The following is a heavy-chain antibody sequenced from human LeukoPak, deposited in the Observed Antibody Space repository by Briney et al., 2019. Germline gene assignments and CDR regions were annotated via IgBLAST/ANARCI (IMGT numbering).Heavy chain of an antibody. V-gene: IGHV1-18*01. CDR2: ISAYNGNT. Sequence: GASVKVSCKASGGTFSSYGISWVRQAPGQGLEWMGWISAYNGNTNYAQKLQGRVTMTTDTSTSTAYMELRSLRSDDTAVYYCARALFRDGPAHFDYWGQGTLVTVSS. D-gene: IGHD5-24*01. CDR1: GGTFSSYG. CDR3: ARALFRDGPAHFDY. J-gene: IGHJ4*02.